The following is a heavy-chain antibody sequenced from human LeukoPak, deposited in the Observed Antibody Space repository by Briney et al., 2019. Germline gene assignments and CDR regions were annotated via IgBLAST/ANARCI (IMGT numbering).Heavy chain of an antibody. CDR3: ARSPAESSSWSLGDY. Sequence: PSETLSLTCAVYGGSFSGYYWSWIRQPAGKGLEWIGRIYTSGSTNYNPSLKSRVTISVDTSKNQFSLKLSSVTAADTAVYYCARSPAESSSWSLGDYWGQGTLVTVSS. J-gene: IGHJ4*02. V-gene: IGHV4-59*10. CDR1: GGSFSGYY. CDR2: IYTSGST. D-gene: IGHD6-13*01.